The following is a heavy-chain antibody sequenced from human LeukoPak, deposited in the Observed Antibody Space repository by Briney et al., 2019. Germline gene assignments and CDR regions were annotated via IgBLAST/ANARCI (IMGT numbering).Heavy chain of an antibody. Sequence: APGKVSWKASGYNFTRHGISWVGQAPGKGLGWMGWISAYNGNTNYAQKLQGRVTMTTDTSTSTAYMELRSLRSDDTAVYYCARDPPGYCSSTSCPFDYWGQGTLVTVSS. CDR2: ISAYNGNT. CDR1: GYNFTRHG. V-gene: IGHV1-18*01. D-gene: IGHD2-2*01. J-gene: IGHJ4*02. CDR3: ARDPPGYCSSTSCPFDY.